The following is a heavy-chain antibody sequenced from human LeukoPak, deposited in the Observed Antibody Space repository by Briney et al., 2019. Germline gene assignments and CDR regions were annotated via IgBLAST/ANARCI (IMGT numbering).Heavy chain of an antibody. CDR3: AGVRGVPYYFDY. Sequence: KPSETLSLTRAVCGGSFSGYCWSWIRQPPGKGLEWIGEINHSGSTNYNPSLKSRVTISVDTSKNQFSLKLSSVTAADTAVYYCAGVRGVPYYFDYWGQGTLVTVSS. CDR2: INHSGST. J-gene: IGHJ4*02. D-gene: IGHD3-10*01. V-gene: IGHV4-34*01. CDR1: GGSFSGYC.